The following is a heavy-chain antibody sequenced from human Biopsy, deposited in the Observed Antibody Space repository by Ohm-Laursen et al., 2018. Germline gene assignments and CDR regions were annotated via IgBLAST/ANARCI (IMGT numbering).Heavy chain of an antibody. CDR2: ITSGGSTT. J-gene: IGHJ6*02. CDR3: ARDVEGFYSYAMDV. CDR1: GFTFSDYY. V-gene: IGHV3-11*01. D-gene: IGHD5-24*01. Sequence: GSLRLSCAASGFTFSDYYMSWIRQAPGKGLEWVSYITSGGSTTDYADSVKGRFTISRDNAKSSLFLQMNSLRAEDTAVYYCARDVEGFYSYAMDVWGQGTRVTVSS.